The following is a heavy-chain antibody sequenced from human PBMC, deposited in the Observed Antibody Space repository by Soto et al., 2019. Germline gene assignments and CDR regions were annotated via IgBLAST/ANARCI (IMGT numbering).Heavy chain of an antibody. J-gene: IGHJ5*02. D-gene: IGHD3-10*01. V-gene: IGHV4-59*01. CDR3: ARDPVGRGWFDP. CDR1: GGSISSYY. CDR2: IYYSGST. Sequence: SETLSLTCTVAGGSISSYYWSWSRQPPGKGLEWIGYIYYSGSTNYNPSLKSRVTISVDTSKNQFSLKLSSVTAADTAVYYCARDPVGRGWFDPWGQGTLVTVS.